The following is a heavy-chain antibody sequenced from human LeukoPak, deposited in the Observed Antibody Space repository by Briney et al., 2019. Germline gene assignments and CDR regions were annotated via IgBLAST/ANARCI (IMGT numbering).Heavy chain of an antibody. D-gene: IGHD3-3*01. CDR2: ISAYNGNT. J-gene: IGHJ6*03. CDR3: ARVGGYDFWSGHFDYYYYMDV. CDR1: GYTFTSYG. Sequence: ASVKVSCKASGYTFTSYGISWVRQAPGQGLEWMGWISAYNGNTNYAQKLQGRVTMTTDTSTSTAYMELRSLRSDDTAVYYCARVGGYDFWSGHFDYYYYMDVWGKGTTVTVSS. V-gene: IGHV1-18*01.